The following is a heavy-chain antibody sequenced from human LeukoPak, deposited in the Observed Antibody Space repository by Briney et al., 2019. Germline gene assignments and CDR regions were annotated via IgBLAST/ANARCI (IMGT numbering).Heavy chain of an antibody. V-gene: IGHV4-4*07. CDR1: GGSISSYY. D-gene: IGHD3-22*01. J-gene: IGHJ5*02. Sequence: PSETLSLTCIVSGGSISSYYWSWIRQPAGKGLEWIGRIYTTGNTDYNPSLKSRVTMSIDTSKKQFSLKLSSVTAADTAVYYCARGKYYYDSNSSYRYFDPWGQGTLVTVSS. CDR3: ARGKYYYDSNSSYRYFDP. CDR2: IYTTGNT.